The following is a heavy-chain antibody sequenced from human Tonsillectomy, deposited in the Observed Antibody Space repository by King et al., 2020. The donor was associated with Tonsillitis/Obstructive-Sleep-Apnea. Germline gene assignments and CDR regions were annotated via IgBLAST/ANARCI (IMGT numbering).Heavy chain of an antibody. Sequence: VQLVESGGDLVQPGGSLRLSCAASGFTFSSYAMSWVRQAPGKGLEWVSAISGGGGSTYYADSVKGRFTISRDTSKNTLYLQMNSLGAEDTAVYYCAKGMTTVHSDFDYWGQGTLVTVSS. J-gene: IGHJ4*02. D-gene: IGHD4-11*01. CDR3: AKGMTTVHSDFDY. CDR1: GFTFSSYA. CDR2: ISGGGGST. V-gene: IGHV3-23*04.